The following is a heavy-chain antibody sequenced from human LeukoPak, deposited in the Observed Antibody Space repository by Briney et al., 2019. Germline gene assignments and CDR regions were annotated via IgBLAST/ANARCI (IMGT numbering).Heavy chain of an antibody. V-gene: IGHV4-30-4*01. CDR2: MYYSGST. D-gene: IGHD3-22*01. Sequence: SETLSLTCTVSGGSISSGDYYWSWIRQPPGKGLEWIAYMYYSGSTHYNPSLRSRVTMSADTSKNQLSLKLSSVTAADTAVYYCARPYYYDSRIDPWGQGILVTVSS. CDR1: GGSISSGDYY. J-gene: IGHJ5*02. CDR3: ARPYYYDSRIDP.